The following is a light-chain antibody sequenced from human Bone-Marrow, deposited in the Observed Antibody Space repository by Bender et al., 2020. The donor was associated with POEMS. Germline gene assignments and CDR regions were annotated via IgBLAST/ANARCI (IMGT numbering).Light chain of an antibody. V-gene: IGLV3-21*02. CDR1: NIETKS. CDR2: ADG. J-gene: IGLJ3*02. CDR3: QVWDRNSDHQV. Sequence: SYVLTQPPSVSVAPGQTGRIACGGNNIETKSVHWYQQKSGQAPVLVVNADGDRPSGIPERFSGSTSGNTATLTISRVEAGDEADYHCQVWDRNSDHQVFGGGTKLTVL.